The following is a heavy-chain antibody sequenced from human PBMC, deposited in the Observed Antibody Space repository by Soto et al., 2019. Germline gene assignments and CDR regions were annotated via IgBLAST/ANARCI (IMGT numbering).Heavy chain of an antibody. D-gene: IGHD1-1*01. CDR2: IRSGSSDK. V-gene: IGHV3-21*01. CDR3: ERGGYGWFDP. J-gene: IGHJ5*02. Sequence: EVQLVESGGGLVKPGGSLRLSCAGSGFTFSSYSMNWVRQAPGKGLEWVSSIRSGSSDKYYADSVKGRFTISRDNAKNSLYLQMNSLRAEDTAVYYCERGGYGWFDPWGQGILVTVCS. CDR1: GFTFSSYS.